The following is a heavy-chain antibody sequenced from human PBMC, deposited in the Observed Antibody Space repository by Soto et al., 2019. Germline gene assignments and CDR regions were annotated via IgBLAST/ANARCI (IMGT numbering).Heavy chain of an antibody. V-gene: IGHV1-69*13. D-gene: IGHD5-12*01. CDR2: IIPIFHTA. CDR1: GGTFSTYA. J-gene: IGHJ4*02. CDR3: VHRRDGYNSAFFDY. Sequence: GAAVKVSCKASGGTFSTYAFSWVRQAPGQGLEWMGGIIPIFHTATYAQKFQGRVTITADESTSTSYMALSSLRSEDTAVYYCVHRRDGYNSAFFDYWGQGTLVTV.